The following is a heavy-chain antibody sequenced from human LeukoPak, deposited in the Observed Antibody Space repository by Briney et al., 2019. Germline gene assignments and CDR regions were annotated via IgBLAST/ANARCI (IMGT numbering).Heavy chain of an antibody. J-gene: IGHJ4*02. V-gene: IGHV3-74*01. D-gene: IGHD3-3*01. CDR3: ARDRGNRFLEWVFDY. Sequence: PGGSLRLYCAASGFTFSSYWMHWVRQAPGKGLLWLSRINSDGSSTSYADSVKGRFTISGDNAKNTLYLQMNSLRAEDTAVYYCARDRGNRFLEWVFDYWGQGTLVTVSS. CDR2: INSDGSST. CDR1: GFTFSSYW.